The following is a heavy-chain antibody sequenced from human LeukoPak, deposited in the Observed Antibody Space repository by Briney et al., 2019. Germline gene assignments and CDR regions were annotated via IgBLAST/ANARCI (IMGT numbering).Heavy chain of an antibody. CDR3: ARGEPSYSSGWLIDY. Sequence: ASVKVSCKASGYTFTGYYMHWVRQAPGQGLEWMGRINPNSGGTNYAQKFQGWVTMTRDTSISTAYMELSRLRSDDTAVYYCARGEPSYSSGWLIDYWGQGTLVTVFS. CDR1: GYTFTGYY. CDR2: INPNSGGT. V-gene: IGHV1-2*04. J-gene: IGHJ4*02. D-gene: IGHD6-19*01.